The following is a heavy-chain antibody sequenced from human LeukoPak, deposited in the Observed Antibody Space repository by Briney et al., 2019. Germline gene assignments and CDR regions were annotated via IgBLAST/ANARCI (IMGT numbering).Heavy chain of an antibody. Sequence: GGSLRLSCAASGFTFSSYAMHWVRQAPGKGLEWVAVISYDGSNKYYADSVKGRFTISRDNSRNTLYLQMNSLRAEDTAVYYCAKDRIAAAYYFDYWGQGTLVTVSS. D-gene: IGHD6-13*01. J-gene: IGHJ4*02. CDR1: GFTFSSYA. CDR3: AKDRIAAAYYFDY. CDR2: ISYDGSNK. V-gene: IGHV3-30-3*01.